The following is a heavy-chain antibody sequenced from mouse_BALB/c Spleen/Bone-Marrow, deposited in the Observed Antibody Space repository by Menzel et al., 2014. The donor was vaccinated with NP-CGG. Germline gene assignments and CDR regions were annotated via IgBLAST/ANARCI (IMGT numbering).Heavy chain of an antibody. CDR3: ARIFYDYDGGVYCYAMDY. Sequence: EVKLQGSGGGLVKPGGSLKLSWAASGFTFSDYYMYWVRQTPEKRLEWVATISDGGSYTYYPDSVKGRFTISGDNAKNNLYLQMSSLKSEDTAMYYCARIFYDYDGGVYCYAMDYWGQGTPGTGSS. J-gene: IGHJ4*01. V-gene: IGHV5-4*02. D-gene: IGHD2-4*01. CDR1: GFTFSDYY. CDR2: ISDGGSYT.